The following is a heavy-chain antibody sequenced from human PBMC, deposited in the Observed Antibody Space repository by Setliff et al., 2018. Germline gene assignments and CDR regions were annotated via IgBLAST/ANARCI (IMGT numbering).Heavy chain of an antibody. Sequence: ASVKVSCKASGYTFTSYGISWVRQAPGQGLEWMGWLSAYNGNTKYTRKLQGRVTLTTDTPTTNAYMDLRGLRSDDTDVYYIARTPPNRGLSNDWYVDYWGQGALVTVSS. J-gene: IGHJ4*02. D-gene: IGHD6-19*01. CDR3: ARTPPNRGLSNDWYVDY. CDR2: LSAYNGNT. V-gene: IGHV1-18*01. CDR1: GYTFTSYG.